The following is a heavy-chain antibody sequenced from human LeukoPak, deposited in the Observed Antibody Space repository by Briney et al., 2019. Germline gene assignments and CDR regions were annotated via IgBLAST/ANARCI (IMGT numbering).Heavy chain of an antibody. CDR3: ARGSRFLDY. D-gene: IGHD3-3*01. Sequence: GASVKVSCKASGYTFTSDYIHWVRQAPGQGLEWLGIINPSGGRTTYGQNFQGRVTMTRDTSTSTVYMELSSLRPEDTAVYYCARGSRFLDYWGQGTLVTVSS. CDR1: GYTFTSDY. J-gene: IGHJ4*02. CDR2: INPSGGRT. V-gene: IGHV1-46*01.